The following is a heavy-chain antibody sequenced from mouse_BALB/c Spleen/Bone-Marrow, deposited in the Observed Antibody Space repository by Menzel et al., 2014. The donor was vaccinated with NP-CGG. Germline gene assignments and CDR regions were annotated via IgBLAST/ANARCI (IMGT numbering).Heavy chain of an antibody. J-gene: IGHJ2*01. D-gene: IGHD2-3*01. Sequence: QVQLQQSGAELMKPGASVKISCKATGYTFSSYWIEWVKPRPGHGLEWIGEILPGSGSSNYNEKFKGKATITADTSSNTAYMQLSSLTSEDSAVYYRTRWGWSFDYWGQGTTLTVSS. CDR1: GYTFSSYW. V-gene: IGHV1-9*01. CDR3: TRWGWSFDY. CDR2: ILPGSGSS.